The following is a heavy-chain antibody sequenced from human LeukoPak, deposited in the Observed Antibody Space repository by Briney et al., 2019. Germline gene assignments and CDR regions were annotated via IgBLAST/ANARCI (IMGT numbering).Heavy chain of an antibody. V-gene: IGHV4-34*01. CDR1: GGSFSDYF. D-gene: IGHD1-1*01. J-gene: IGHJ3*02. CDR2: ISHSGST. CDR3: ARHVDNEYKAFDI. Sequence: PSETLSLTCAVYGGSFSDYFWSWIRQPPGKGLEWIGEISHSGSTTYNPSLRSRVTISGDTSKKQFSLKLSSVTAADTAVYYCARHVDNEYKAFDIWGQGTMVTVSS.